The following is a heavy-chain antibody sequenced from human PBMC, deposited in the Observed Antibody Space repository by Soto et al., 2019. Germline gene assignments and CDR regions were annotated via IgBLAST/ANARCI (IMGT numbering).Heavy chain of an antibody. CDR3: ARLSRNYYDSSGIFDY. J-gene: IGHJ4*02. CDR2: IYYSGST. CDR1: GGSISSYY. V-gene: IGHV4-59*01. D-gene: IGHD3-22*01. Sequence: SETLSLTCTVSGGSISSYYWSWIRQPPGKGLEWIGYIYYSGSTNYNPSLKSRVTVSVDTSKNQFSLKLSSVTAADTAVYYCARLSRNYYDSSGIFDYWGQGTLVTVSS.